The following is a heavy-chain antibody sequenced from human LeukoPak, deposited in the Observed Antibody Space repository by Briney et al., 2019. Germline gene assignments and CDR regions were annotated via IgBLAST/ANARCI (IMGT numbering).Heavy chain of an antibody. Sequence: GGSLRLSCAASGFPFSSYAMSWVRQAPGKGLEWVSTISGSGRSTYYGDSVKGRFTISRDNSNNTLYLQMSSLRAEDTAVYYCSPQGILGAFPPVTWGQGNLVTVSS. CDR2: ISGSGRST. CDR3: SPQGILGAFPPVT. J-gene: IGHJ5*02. D-gene: IGHD3-3*02. CDR1: GFPFSSYA. V-gene: IGHV3-23*01.